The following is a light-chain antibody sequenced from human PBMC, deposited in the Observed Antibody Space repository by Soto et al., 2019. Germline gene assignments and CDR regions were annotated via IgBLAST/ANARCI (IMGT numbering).Light chain of an antibody. CDR2: EVS. Sequence: QSVLTQPASVSGSPGQSITISCTGTSSDVGGYNYVSWYQHHPCKAPKLMIHEVSDRPSGVSNRFSGYKSGNTASLTISGLQAEDEATYYCSSYTSNNSPYVFGTGTKVTVL. V-gene: IGLV2-14*01. CDR1: SSDVGGYNY. CDR3: SSYTSNNSPYV. J-gene: IGLJ1*01.